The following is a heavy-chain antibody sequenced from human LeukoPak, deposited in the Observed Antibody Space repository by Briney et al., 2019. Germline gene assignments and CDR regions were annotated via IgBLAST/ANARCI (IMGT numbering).Heavy chain of an antibody. CDR3: ARVGRYFDWLFDY. J-gene: IGHJ4*02. CDR2: INHSGST. V-gene: IGHV4-34*01. CDR1: TGPFSGYY. D-gene: IGHD3-9*01. Sequence: SETLSLTCAVYTGPFSGYYWSWIRQPPGKGLEWIGEINHSGSTNYNPSLKSRVTISVDTSKNQFSLKLSSVTAADTAVYYCARVGRYFDWLFDYGGQGTLVTVS.